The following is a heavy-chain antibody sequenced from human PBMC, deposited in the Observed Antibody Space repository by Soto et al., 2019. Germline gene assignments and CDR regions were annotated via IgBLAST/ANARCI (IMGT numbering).Heavy chain of an antibody. V-gene: IGHV4-39*01. CDR1: GGSISSSSYY. CDR3: AGLYCGGDCYSAIEEQGAFDI. CDR2: IYYSGST. Sequence: SETLSLTCTVSGGSISSSSYYWGWIRQPPGKGLEWIGSIYYSGSTYYNPSLKSRVTISVDTSKNQFSLKLSSVTAADTAVYYCAGLYCGGDCYSAIEEQGAFDIWGQGTMATVSS. D-gene: IGHD2-21*02. J-gene: IGHJ3*02.